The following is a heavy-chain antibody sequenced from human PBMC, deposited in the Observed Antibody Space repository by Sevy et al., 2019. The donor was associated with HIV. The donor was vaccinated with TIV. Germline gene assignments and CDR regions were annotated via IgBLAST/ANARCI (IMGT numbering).Heavy chain of an antibody. J-gene: IGHJ4*02. V-gene: IGHV1-69*13. Sequence: ASVKVSCKASGVTFNSYAFHWVRQAPGQGLEWMGRIIPMFGTTDYAQKFQGRVTISADESTSTVYMEQSSLRSEDTAVYYCTRGVTKIIGGGYYFDYWGQGTLVTVSS. CDR3: TRGVTKIIGGGYYFDY. D-gene: IGHD3-22*01. CDR2: IIPMFGTT. CDR1: GVTFNSYA.